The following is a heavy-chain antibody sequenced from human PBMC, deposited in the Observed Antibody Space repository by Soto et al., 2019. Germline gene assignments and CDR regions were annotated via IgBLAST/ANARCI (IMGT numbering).Heavy chain of an antibody. V-gene: IGHV4-39*01. CDR3: ARQSLRRPFGRLILVASDS. CDR1: GDSLSSNNYY. D-gene: IGHD3-16*02. J-gene: IGHJ5*02. CDR2: VSSSGAT. Sequence: SETLSHTCDFSGDSLSSNNYYWAWIRQPPGRGLEWIGSVSSSGATFYNPSLKTRLTMSVDTSKNDFSLTLRSVTAADTAVYSCARQSLRRPFGRLILVASDSWGLGSLVTVS.